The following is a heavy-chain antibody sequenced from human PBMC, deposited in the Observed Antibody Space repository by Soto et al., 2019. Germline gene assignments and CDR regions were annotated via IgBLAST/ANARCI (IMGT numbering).Heavy chain of an antibody. CDR3: ARAPPYGGNSGPEDS. J-gene: IGHJ4*02. D-gene: IGHD2-21*02. CDR1: GFTFSHYW. CDR2: INGGGRTK. V-gene: IGHV3-74*03. Sequence: EVELVESGGGVAQPGGSLRLSCAVSGFTFSHYWMNWVRQAPGGGLEWVSGINGGGRTKTYADSVKGRITIFRENAKNTMSLQMTSLIDADTAVYFCARAPPYGGNSGPEDSSGQGTLVTVSS.